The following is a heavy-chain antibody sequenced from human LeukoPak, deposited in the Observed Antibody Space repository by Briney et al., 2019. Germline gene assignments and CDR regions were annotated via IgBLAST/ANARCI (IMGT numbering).Heavy chain of an antibody. CDR1: GGSISSYY. CDR3: ARLDDSSGYYYRSFDY. CDR2: IYYSGST. D-gene: IGHD3-22*01. V-gene: IGHV4-59*08. Sequence: SETLSLTCTVSGGSISSYYWSWIRQPPGKGLEWIGYIYYSGSTNYNPSLKSRVTISVDTSKNQFSLKLSSVTAADTAVYYCARLDDSSGYYYRSFDYWGQGTLVTVSS. J-gene: IGHJ4*02.